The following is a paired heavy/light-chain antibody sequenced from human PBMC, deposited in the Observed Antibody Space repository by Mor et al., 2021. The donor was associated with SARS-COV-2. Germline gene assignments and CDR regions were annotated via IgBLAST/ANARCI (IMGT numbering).Heavy chain of an antibody. V-gene: IGHV3-23*01. D-gene: IGHD3-3*01. Sequence: EVRLLESGGGLVQPGGSLRLSCAASGLTFTTHAMGWVRQAPGKGLEWVSGISESGVTTDYADSVKGRFTISRDNSKSTLYLQMNSLRGEDTAVYYCAARPTPPIVGPFDYWGQGTLVTVSS. CDR1: GLTFTTHA. J-gene: IGHJ4*02. CDR2: ISESGVTT. CDR3: AARPTPPIVGPFDY.
Light chain of an antibody. J-gene: IGKJ4*01. CDR2: TTS. CDR1: QSVGSS. Sequence: EIVMTQSPATLSVSPGERATLSCRASQSVGSSLDWYQQKPGQPPRLLIHTTSTRMPGIPARFSGSGSGTEFTLTISSLQSEDFGVFYCQHHMQWPLTFGGGTRVEIK. V-gene: IGKV3D-15*01. CDR3: QHHMQWPLT.